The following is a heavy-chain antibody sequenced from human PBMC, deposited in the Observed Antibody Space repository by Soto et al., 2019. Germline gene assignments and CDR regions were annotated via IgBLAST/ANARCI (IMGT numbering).Heavy chain of an antibody. CDR2: ISGSGGST. CDR3: AKDSDSSGYYYLFDDYFDY. CDR1: GFTFSSYA. V-gene: IGHV3-23*01. J-gene: IGHJ4*02. Sequence: PGGSLRLSCAASGFTFSSYAMSWVRQAPGKGLEWVSGISGSGGSTYYAESVKGRFTISRDTSKNTLYLQMNSLRAEDTAVYYCAKDSDSSGYYYLFDDYFDYWAQGTPVPVS. D-gene: IGHD3-22*01.